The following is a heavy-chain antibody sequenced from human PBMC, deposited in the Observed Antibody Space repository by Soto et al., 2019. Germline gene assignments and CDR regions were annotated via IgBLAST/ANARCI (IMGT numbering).Heavy chain of an antibody. J-gene: IGHJ5*02. CDR3: ARVQGITGTTLRWFDP. V-gene: IGHV4-59*01. CDR2: IYYSGST. CDR1: GGSISSYY. Sequence: PSETLSLTCTVSGGSISSYYWSWIRQPPGKGLEWIGYIYYSGSTNYNPSLKSRVTISVDTSKNQFSLKLSSVTAADTAVYYCARVQGITGTTLRWFDPWGQGTLVTVS. D-gene: IGHD1-20*01.